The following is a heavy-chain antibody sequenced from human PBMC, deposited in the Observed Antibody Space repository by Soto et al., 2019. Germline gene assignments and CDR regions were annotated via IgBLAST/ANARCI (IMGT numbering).Heavy chain of an antibody. Sequence: QLHLQESGPGLVKPSETLPLTCAVSGGSINSGSYYWGWVRQPPGKGLEWIASIYYSGSTNYNPSLKSRVTICVDTSKNQFSLKLTSVTAADTAVYYCARHGGRGWYAASWVDPGGQGTLVTVSS. CDR2: IYYSGST. CDR3: ARHGGRGWYAASWVDP. J-gene: IGHJ5*02. V-gene: IGHV4-39*01. CDR1: GGSINSGSYY. D-gene: IGHD1-26*01.